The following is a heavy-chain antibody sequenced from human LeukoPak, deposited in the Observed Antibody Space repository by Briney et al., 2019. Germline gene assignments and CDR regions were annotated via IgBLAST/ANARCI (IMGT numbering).Heavy chain of an antibody. CDR1: GFTVTTDH. J-gene: IGHJ4*02. Sequence: PGGSLRLSCAASGFTVTTDHMSWVRQAPGKGLEWVSVIYSGGSTNHADSVKGRFTISRDISKNTVHLQMNSLRAEDTAVYYCAKDFNVNYYSLWNCWGQGTLVTVSS. D-gene: IGHD1-26*01. V-gene: IGHV3-53*01. CDR3: AKDFNVNYYSLWNC. CDR2: IYSGGST.